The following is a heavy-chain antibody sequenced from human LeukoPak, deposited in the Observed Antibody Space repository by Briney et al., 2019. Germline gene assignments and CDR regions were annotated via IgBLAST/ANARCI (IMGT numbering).Heavy chain of an antibody. CDR3: ARVWGFDGDPFDAFDI. CDR2: IYHSGST. Sequence: SETLSLTCTVSGYSISSGYYWGWIRQPPGKGLEWIGSIYHSGSTYYNPSLKSRVTISVDTSKNQFSLKLSSVTAADTAVYYCARVWGFDGDPFDAFDIWGQGTMVTVSS. V-gene: IGHV4-38-2*02. D-gene: IGHD4-17*01. J-gene: IGHJ3*02. CDR1: GYSISSGYY.